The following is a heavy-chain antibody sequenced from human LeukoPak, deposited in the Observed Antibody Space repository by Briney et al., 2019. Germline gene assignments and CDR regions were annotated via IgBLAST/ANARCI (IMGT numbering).Heavy chain of an antibody. CDR2: IYYKSKWYT. J-gene: IGHJ5*01. D-gene: IGHD4-11*01. CDR1: GDSVSISTTA. Sequence: SQTLSLTCALSGDSVSISTTAWNWIRQSPSRGLEWLGRIYYKSKWYTDYAVSVKSRITINPDTSKNHFSLQLTSMTPDDTALYFCARQTKVVPAINRNNWFDSWGQGTQVTVTS. V-gene: IGHV6-1*01. CDR3: ARQTKVVPAINRNNWFDS.